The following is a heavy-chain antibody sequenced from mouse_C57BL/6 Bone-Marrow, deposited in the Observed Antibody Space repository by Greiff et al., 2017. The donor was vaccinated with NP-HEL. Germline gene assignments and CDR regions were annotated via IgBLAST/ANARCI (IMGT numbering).Heavy chain of an antibody. J-gene: IGHJ1*03. D-gene: IGHD1-1*01. V-gene: IGHV1-4*01. CDR2: INPSSGYT. Sequence: QVHVKQSGAELARPGASVKMSCKASGYTFTSYTMHWVKQRPGQGLEWIGYINPSSGYTKYNQKFKDKATLTADKSSSTAYMQLSSLTSEDSAVYYCARGYYGAGGYFDVWGTGTTVTVSS. CDR1: GYTFTSYT. CDR3: ARGYYGAGGYFDV.